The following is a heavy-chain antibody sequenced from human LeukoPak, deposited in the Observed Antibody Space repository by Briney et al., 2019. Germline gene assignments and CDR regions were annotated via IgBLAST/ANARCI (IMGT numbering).Heavy chain of an antibody. CDR2: INHSGST. V-gene: IGHV4-34*01. CDR3: ARVPPHSSSWYSVNYYYYGMDV. Sequence: SETLSLTCAVYGGSFSGYYWSWIRQPPGKGLEWIGEINHSGSTNYNPSLKSRVTISVDTSKNQFSLKLSSVTAADTAVYYCARVPPHSSSWYSVNYYYYGMDVWGQGTTVTVSS. D-gene: IGHD6-13*01. CDR1: GGSFSGYY. J-gene: IGHJ6*02.